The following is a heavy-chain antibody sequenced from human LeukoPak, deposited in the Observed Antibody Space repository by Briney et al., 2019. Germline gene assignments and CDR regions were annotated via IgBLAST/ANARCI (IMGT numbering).Heavy chain of an antibody. CDR2: ISGSGGST. CDR3: AKRGVVIRVILVGFHKEAYYFDS. D-gene: IGHD3-22*01. CDR1: GITLSNYG. V-gene: IGHV3-23*01. Sequence: GGSLRLSCAASGITLSNYGMSWVRQAPGKELEWVAGISGSGGSTNYADSVKGRFTISRDNPKNTLYLQMNSLRAEDTAVYFCAKRGVVIRVILVGFHKEAYYFDSWGQGALSPSPQ. J-gene: IGHJ4*02.